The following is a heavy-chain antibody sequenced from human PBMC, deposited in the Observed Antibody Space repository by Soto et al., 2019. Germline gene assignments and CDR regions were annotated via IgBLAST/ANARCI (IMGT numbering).Heavy chain of an antibody. J-gene: IGHJ4*02. CDR1: GFTFSDYY. CDR3: ARDYDIFAY. D-gene: IGHD3-9*01. Sequence: PGWSLRLSCAASGFTFSDYYMSWIRQAPGKGLEWVSYISSSGSTKYYADSVKGRFSISRDNAKNSLYLEMDSLRAEDTAVYYCARDYDIFAYWGQGTLVTVSS. CDR2: ISSSGSTK. V-gene: IGHV3-11*01.